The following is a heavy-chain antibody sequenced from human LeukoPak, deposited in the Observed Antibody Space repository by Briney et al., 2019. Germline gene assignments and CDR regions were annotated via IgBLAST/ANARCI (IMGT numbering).Heavy chain of an antibody. V-gene: IGHV1-2*02. Sequence: ASVKVSCKASGYTFTAFYMHWVRQAPGQGLEWMGWINPNSGATNYAQKFQGRVTMTRDTSISTAYMELSRLRSDDTAVYYCARAHLIAAAGYNWFDPWGQGALVAVSS. CDR1: GYTFTAFY. CDR2: INPNSGAT. J-gene: IGHJ5*02. D-gene: IGHD6-13*01. CDR3: ARAHLIAAAGYNWFDP.